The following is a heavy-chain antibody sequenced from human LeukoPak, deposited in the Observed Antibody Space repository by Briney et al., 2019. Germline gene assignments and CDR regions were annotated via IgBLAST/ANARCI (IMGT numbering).Heavy chain of an antibody. CDR2: IWYDASNK. J-gene: IGHJ4*02. CDR3: ARAPYSSSYRPPPDY. V-gene: IGHV3-33*01. CDR1: GFTFSTYN. Sequence: GGSLRLSCAASGFTFSTYNMHWVRQAPGKGLEWVAVIWYDASNKYHAESVEGRFTISRDNSKNTLYLQMNNLRAEDTAVYYCARAPYSSSYRPPPDYWGQGTLVTVSS. D-gene: IGHD6-6*01.